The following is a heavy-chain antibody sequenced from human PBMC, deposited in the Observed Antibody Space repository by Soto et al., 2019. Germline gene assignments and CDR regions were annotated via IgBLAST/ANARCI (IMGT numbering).Heavy chain of an antibody. CDR1: GFTFSSYW. D-gene: IGHD2-15*01. V-gene: IGHV3-7*05. Sequence: GGSLRLSCAASGFTFSSYWMSWVRQAPGKGLEWVANIKQDGSEKYYVDSVKGRFTISRDNAKNSLYLQMNSLRAEDTAVYYCAREGGDCSGGSCYFFDYWGQGTLVTVSS. CDR2: IKQDGSEK. J-gene: IGHJ4*02. CDR3: AREGGDCSGGSCYFFDY.